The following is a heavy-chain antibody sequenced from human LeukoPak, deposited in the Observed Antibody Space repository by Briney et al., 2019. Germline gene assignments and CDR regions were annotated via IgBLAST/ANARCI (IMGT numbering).Heavy chain of an antibody. V-gene: IGHV3-33*01. Sequence: GGSLRLSCAASGFTFSSYGMHWVRQAPGKGLEWVAVIWYDGSNKYYADSVKGRFTISRDNSKNTLYLQMNSLRAEDTAVYYCARALPAYYDLWSGWGTADHYYYYGMDVWGQGTTVTVSS. CDR1: GFTFSSYG. CDR3: ARALPAYYDLWSGWGTADHYYYYGMDV. CDR2: IWYDGSNK. J-gene: IGHJ6*02. D-gene: IGHD3-3*01.